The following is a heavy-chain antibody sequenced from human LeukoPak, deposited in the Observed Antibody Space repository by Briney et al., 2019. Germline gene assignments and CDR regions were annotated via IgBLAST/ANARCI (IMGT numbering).Heavy chain of an antibody. CDR2: VIPIFGTA. Sequence: SVKVSCKASGGTFSSYAISWVRQAPGQGLEWMGGVIPIFGTANYAQKFQGRVTITADESTSTAYMELSSLRSEDTAVYYCAQEGYVWGSYRQFDYWGQGTLVTVSS. D-gene: IGHD3-16*02. J-gene: IGHJ4*02. CDR1: GGTFSSYA. CDR3: AQEGYVWGSYRQFDY. V-gene: IGHV1-69*13.